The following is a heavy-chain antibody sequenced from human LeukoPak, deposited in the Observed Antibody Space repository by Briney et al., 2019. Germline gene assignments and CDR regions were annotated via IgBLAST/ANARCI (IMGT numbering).Heavy chain of an antibody. CDR1: GFTFRSYV. D-gene: IGHD3-3*01. Sequence: GGSLRLSCAASGFTFRSYVMHWVRQAPGKGLEWVAFIRSDGSNKYCTDSVKGRFTISRDNSKNTLYLQMNTLRTEDTAVYYCAKSIFGVVGLDYWGQGTLVTVSS. V-gene: IGHV3-30*02. CDR3: AKSIFGVVGLDY. CDR2: IRSDGSNK. J-gene: IGHJ4*02.